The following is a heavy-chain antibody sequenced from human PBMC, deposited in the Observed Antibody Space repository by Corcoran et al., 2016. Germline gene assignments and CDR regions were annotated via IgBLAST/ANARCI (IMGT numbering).Heavy chain of an antibody. D-gene: IGHD1-7*01. J-gene: IGHJ4*02. CDR2: IYSGGST. CDR3: AREGLTGTTGAPDY. CDR1: GFTVSSNY. Sequence: EVQLVESGGGLIQPGGSLRLSCAASGFTVSSNYMSWVRQAPGKGLEWVSVIYSGGSTYYADSVKDRFTISRDNSKNTLYLQMNSLRAEDTAVYYCAREGLTGTTGAPDYWGQGTLVTVSS. V-gene: IGHV3-53*01.